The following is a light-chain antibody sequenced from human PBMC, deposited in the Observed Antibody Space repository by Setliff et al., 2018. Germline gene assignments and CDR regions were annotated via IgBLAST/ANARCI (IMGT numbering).Light chain of an antibody. J-gene: IGLJ1*01. Sequence: QSVLTQPASVSGSPGQSITISCSGTSSDVGSYDFVSWYQQHPGKAPKLIIYGVSKRPSGVSDRFSGSKSGNTASLTISGLQVEDEADYYCSSYTSNTFVFAAGTKVTVL. CDR1: SSDVGSYDF. V-gene: IGLV2-14*03. CDR2: GVS. CDR3: SSYTSNTFV.